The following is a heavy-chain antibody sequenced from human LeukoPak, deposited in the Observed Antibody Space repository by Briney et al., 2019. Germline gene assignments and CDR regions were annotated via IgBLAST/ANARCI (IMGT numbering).Heavy chain of an antibody. V-gene: IGHV1-69*13. D-gene: IGHD5-24*01. CDR2: IIPIFGTA. CDR3: AVELGDGYNYSADY. J-gene: IGHJ4*02. CDR1: GGTFSSYA. Sequence: GASVKVSCKASGGTFSSYAIRWVRQAPGQGLEWMGGIIPIFGTANYAQKFQGRVTITADESTSTAYMELSSLRSEDTAVYYCAVELGDGYNYSADYWGQGTLVTVSS.